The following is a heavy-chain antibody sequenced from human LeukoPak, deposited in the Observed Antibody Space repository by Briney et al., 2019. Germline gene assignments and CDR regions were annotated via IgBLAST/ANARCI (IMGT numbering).Heavy chain of an antibody. CDR2: IYFSGTP. D-gene: IGHD6-13*01. V-gene: IGHV4-39*01. CDR1: RGSIRTADCY. J-gene: IGHJ5*01. Sequence: PSETLSLTCTVSRGSIRTADCYWAWVRQPPGEGLEWLGSIYFSGTPYFNPSLKSRVAVSIDTSKNQFSLKVTSVNASDTAVYFCARTSSWYAGAWFDSWGQGTLVTVSS. CDR3: ARTSSWYAGAWFDS.